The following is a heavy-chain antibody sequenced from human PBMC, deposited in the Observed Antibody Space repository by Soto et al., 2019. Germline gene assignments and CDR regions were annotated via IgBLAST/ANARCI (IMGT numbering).Heavy chain of an antibody. CDR1: GYTFTNHY. J-gene: IGHJ3*01. D-gene: IGHD5-12*01. CDR3: ARDQTKWIDDAFDF. V-gene: IGHV1-18*01. CDR2: ISPSTGKT. Sequence: QVQLVQSGADVKKPGASVKVSCKASGYTFTNHYISWVRQAPGQGPEWLGWISPSTGKTNYPQKFQGRVSMTTDTSTNTAYMELRSLRSDDTAVYYCARDQTKWIDDAFDFWGQGTMVTVSS.